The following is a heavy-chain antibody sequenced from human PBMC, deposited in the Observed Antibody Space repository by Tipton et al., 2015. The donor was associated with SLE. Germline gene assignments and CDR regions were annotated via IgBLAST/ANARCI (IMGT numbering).Heavy chain of an antibody. Sequence: SLRLSCAASGFTFSNAWMSWVRQAPGKGLEWVGRIKSKTDGGTTDYAAPVKGRFTISRDNSKNTLYLQMNSLRAEDTAVYYCAKDPYYYDSSGTDYWGQGTLVTVSS. V-gene: IGHV3-15*01. J-gene: IGHJ4*02. CDR1: GFTFSNAW. CDR2: IKSKTDGGTT. D-gene: IGHD3-22*01. CDR3: AKDPYYYDSSGTDY.